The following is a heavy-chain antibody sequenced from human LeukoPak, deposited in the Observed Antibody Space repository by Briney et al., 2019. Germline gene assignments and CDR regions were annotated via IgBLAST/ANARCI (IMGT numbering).Heavy chain of an antibody. D-gene: IGHD6-13*01. Sequence: ASETLSLTCTVSGGSISSYYWSWVRQPPGKGLEWIGFVYYTGSTNYSPSLKSRVTISVDTSKNQFSLKLRSVTAADTAVYYCARISSSNWYNERGAFDVWGQATMVTVSS. CDR3: ARISSSNWYNERGAFDV. J-gene: IGHJ3*01. V-gene: IGHV4-59*01. CDR2: VYYTGST. CDR1: GGSISSYY.